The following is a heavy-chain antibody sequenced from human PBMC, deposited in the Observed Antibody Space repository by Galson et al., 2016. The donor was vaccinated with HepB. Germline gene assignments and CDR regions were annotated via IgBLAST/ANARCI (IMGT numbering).Heavy chain of an antibody. CDR1: GGTFTSYG. CDR2: IIPIFGAA. V-gene: IGHV1-69*13. Sequence: SVKVSCKASGGTFTSYGLTWLRQAPGQGFEWVGVIIPIFGAANYAPKFQGRVTVSADESTNTLYMEIRSLRTEDTAVYYCARIVGRPQDIVLVPGGAPAYVDNRFDLWGQGTLVTVSS. J-gene: IGHJ5*02. CDR3: ARIVGRPQDIVLVPGGAPAYVDNRFDL. D-gene: IGHD2-2*01.